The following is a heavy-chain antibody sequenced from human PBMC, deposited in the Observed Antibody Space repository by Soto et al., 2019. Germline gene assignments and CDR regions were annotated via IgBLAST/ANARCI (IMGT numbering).Heavy chain of an antibody. J-gene: IGHJ6*02. V-gene: IGHV1-3*01. CDR1: GYTFTSYD. CDR3: ARDGGVGIETDYYGMDV. Sequence: ASVKVSCKASGYTFTSYDMHWVRQAPGQRLEWMGWINAGNGNTKYSQKFQGRVTITRDTSASTAHMELSSLRSEDTAVYYCARDGGVGIETDYYGMDVWGQGTTVTVSS. CDR2: INAGNGNT. D-gene: IGHD2-21*01.